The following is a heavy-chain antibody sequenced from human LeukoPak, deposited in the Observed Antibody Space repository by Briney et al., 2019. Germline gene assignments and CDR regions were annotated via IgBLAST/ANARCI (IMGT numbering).Heavy chain of an antibody. CDR1: GGSIITTNW. Sequence: SETLSPTCAVSGGSIITTNWWSWVRQPPGKGLEWIGEVSLKGATNYSPSLESRVSMSIDKSKNHLSLKLRSVTAADTATYYCTRESGAFSPFGFWGQGTLATVSS. V-gene: IGHV4-4*02. CDR2: VSLKGAT. J-gene: IGHJ4*02. D-gene: IGHD1-26*01. CDR3: TRESGAFSPFGF.